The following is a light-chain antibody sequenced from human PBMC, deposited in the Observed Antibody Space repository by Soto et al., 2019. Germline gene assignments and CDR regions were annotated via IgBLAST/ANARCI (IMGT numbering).Light chain of an antibody. Sequence: QSVLTQPGSVSGSPGQSIAVSCTGTSSDVGSYNRVSWYQQPPGTAPKLIIYDVNNRPLGVPDRFVGSKSGNTASLTISGPQAEDEADYYCCSYTTRTTYVFGTGTKVTVL. J-gene: IGLJ1*01. CDR1: SSDVGSYNR. CDR3: CSYTTRTTYV. V-gene: IGLV2-18*02. CDR2: DVN.